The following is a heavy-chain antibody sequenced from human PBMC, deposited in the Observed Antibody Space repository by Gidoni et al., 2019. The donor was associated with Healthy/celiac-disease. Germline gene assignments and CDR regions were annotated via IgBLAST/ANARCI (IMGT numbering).Heavy chain of an antibody. J-gene: IGHJ4*02. CDR2: IWYDGSNK. CDR1: GFTFSSYG. CDR3: ARVGVPPGGRIAVAGTVYPDY. D-gene: IGHD6-19*01. Sequence: QVQLVESGGGVVQPGRSLRLSCAASGFTFSSYGMPWVRQAPGKGLEWVAVIWYDGSNKYYADSVKGRFTISRDNSKNTLYLQMNSLRAEDTAVYYCARVGVPPGGRIAVAGTVYPDYWGQGTLVTVSS. V-gene: IGHV3-33*01.